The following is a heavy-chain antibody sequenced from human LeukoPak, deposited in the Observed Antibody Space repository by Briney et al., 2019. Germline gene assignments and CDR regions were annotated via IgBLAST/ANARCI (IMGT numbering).Heavy chain of an antibody. V-gene: IGHV3-11*04. J-gene: IGHJ4*02. D-gene: IGHD6-6*01. Sequence: GGSLRLSCAASGFTFSDYYMSWIRQAPGKGLEWVSYINHSGRTIYYADSVKGRFTISRDNAKNTLYLQMNSLRAEDTAMYYCARGLSGYASSLGYWGQGTLVTVSA. CDR3: ARGLSGYASSLGY. CDR1: GFTFSDYY. CDR2: INHSGRTI.